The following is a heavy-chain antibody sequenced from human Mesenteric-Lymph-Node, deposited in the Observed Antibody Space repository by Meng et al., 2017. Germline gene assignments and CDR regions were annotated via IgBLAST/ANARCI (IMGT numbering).Heavy chain of an antibody. Sequence: HVQAQESGPGLVKASGPLSLSCAVSGGSISSSTWWSWVRQPPGKGLEWIGEINHSGGTNYNPSLRGRVTIALDKSKNQFSLTLRSVTAADTAVYYCARDPYATGWAGWGQGTLVTVSS. J-gene: IGHJ4*02. D-gene: IGHD6-19*01. CDR2: INHSGGT. V-gene: IGHV4-4*02. CDR1: GGSISSSTW. CDR3: ARDPYATGWAG.